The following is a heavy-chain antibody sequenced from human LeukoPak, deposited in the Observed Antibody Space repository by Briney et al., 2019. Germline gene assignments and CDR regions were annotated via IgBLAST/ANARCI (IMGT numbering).Heavy chain of an antibody. D-gene: IGHD4-23*01. V-gene: IGHV4-59*08. CDR3: ARYSYGTNSGTYYFDY. CDR2: IYYSGST. J-gene: IGHJ4*02. Sequence: SETLSLTCTVSGGSISSYYWSWIRQPPGKGLEWIGYIYYSGSTYYNPSLKSRITISVDTSKNQFSLKLSSVTAADTAVYYCARYSYGTNSGTYYFDYWGQGTLVTVSS. CDR1: GGSISSYY.